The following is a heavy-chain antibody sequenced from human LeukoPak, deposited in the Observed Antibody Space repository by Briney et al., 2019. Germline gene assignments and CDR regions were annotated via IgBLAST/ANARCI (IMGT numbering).Heavy chain of an antibody. D-gene: IGHD3-10*01. V-gene: IGHV3-23*01. CDR1: GFTLSSYA. CDR2: ISASGGST. Sequence: PGGSLRLSCGASGFTLSSYAMSWVRQAPGKGLEWVSSISASGGSTNYADSVKGRFTISRDNSKNTVYLQMNSLRAEDTAVYYCAKVMKGSERLTMVRGVIIKTAGLYYMDVWGKGTTVTVSS. J-gene: IGHJ6*03. CDR3: AKVMKGSERLTMVRGVIIKTAGLYYMDV.